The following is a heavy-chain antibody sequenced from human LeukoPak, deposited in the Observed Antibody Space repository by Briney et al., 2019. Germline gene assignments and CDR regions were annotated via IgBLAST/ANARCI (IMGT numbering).Heavy chain of an antibody. V-gene: IGHV4-39*01. CDR3: ARQAEYYDYVWGSYRYSDY. D-gene: IGHD3-16*02. Sequence: SETLSLTCTVSGGSISSSSYYWGWIRQPPGKGLEWIGSIYYSGSTYYNPSLKIRVTISVDTSKNQFSLKLSSVTAADTAVYYCARQAEYYDYVWGSYRYSDYWGQGTLVTVSS. CDR2: IYYSGST. J-gene: IGHJ4*02. CDR1: GGSISSSSYY.